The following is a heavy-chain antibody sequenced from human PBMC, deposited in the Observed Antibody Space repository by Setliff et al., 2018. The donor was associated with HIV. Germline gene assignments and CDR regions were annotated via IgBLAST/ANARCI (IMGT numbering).Heavy chain of an antibody. D-gene: IGHD2-21*01. CDR2: MNPNIDNT. V-gene: IGHV1-8*02. J-gene: IGHJ4*01. CDR1: GYTFTSYD. Sequence: ASVKVSCKASGYTFTSYDINWVRQATGQGLEWMGWMNPNIDNTGYAQKFQGRVIMTRNTSISTAYMELTSLRAEDTAVYYCAKEPSSCSAPRPSLCGYFDSWGQGTQVTVSS. CDR3: AKEPSSCSAPRPSLCGYFDS.